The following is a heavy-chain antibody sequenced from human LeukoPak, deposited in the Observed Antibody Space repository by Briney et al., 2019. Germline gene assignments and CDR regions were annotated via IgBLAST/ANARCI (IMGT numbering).Heavy chain of an antibody. J-gene: IGHJ4*02. CDR3: AKGDVDSPMNFYH. Sequence: PGGSLRLSCAASGFMFDDYTMHWVRQAPGEGLEWVSLINWDGGSTYYAGSVKGRFTISRDNSKNSLYLQMNSLRTEDTALYYCAKGDVDSPMNFYHWGQGTLVTVSS. CDR1: GFMFDDYT. D-gene: IGHD5-18*01. V-gene: IGHV3-43*01. CDR2: INWDGGST.